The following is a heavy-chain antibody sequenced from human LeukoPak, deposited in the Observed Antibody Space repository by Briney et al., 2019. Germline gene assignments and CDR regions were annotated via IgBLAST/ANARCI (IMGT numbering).Heavy chain of an antibody. Sequence: ASVKVSCKVSGYTLTELSMHWVRQAPGKGLEWMGGFDPEDGETIYAQKFQGRVTMTEDTSTDTAYMELSSLRSEDTAVYYCAAAPTIAAAPDYYYMDVWGKGTTVTISS. V-gene: IGHV1-24*01. CDR2: FDPEDGET. CDR3: AAAPTIAAAPDYYYMDV. D-gene: IGHD6-13*01. J-gene: IGHJ6*03. CDR1: GYTLTELS.